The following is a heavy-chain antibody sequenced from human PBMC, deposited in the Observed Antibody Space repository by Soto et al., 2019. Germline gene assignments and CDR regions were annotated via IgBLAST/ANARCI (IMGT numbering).Heavy chain of an antibody. CDR2: IYYTGST. CDR1: GGSISASY. J-gene: IGHJ6*02. V-gene: IGHV4-59*01. CDR3: ARAIWFEELSGGYYHYGMDV. Sequence: SETLSLTCCVSGGSISASYWSWSRQPPGKGLEWIGYIYYTGSTSYNPSLKSRVTISRDTSKNQCPLALTSVTAADTAVYYCARAIWFEELSGGYYHYGMDVWGQGTTVTVSS. D-gene: IGHD3-10*01.